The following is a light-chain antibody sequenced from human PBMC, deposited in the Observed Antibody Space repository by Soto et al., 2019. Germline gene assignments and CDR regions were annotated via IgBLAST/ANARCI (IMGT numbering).Light chain of an antibody. CDR3: CSYADSYNWV. CDR2: DVN. Sequence: QSVLTQPRSVSGSPGQSVTISCTGTSSDVGGYNYVSWYQQHPGKAPKLMIYDVNKRPSGVPDRFSASKSGNTASLTISGLQAEDETDYYSCSYADSYNWVFGGGTQLTVL. J-gene: IGLJ3*02. CDR1: SSDVGGYNY. V-gene: IGLV2-11*01.